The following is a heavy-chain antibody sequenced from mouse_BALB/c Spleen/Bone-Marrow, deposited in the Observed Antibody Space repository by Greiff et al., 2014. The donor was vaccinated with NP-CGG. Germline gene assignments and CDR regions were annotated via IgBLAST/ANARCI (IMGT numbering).Heavy chain of an antibody. CDR1: GFNIKDTY. CDR3: ASYYYGSSSFAY. J-gene: IGHJ3*01. CDR2: IDPANGNT. D-gene: IGHD1-1*01. V-gene: IGHV14-3*02. Sequence: VQLQQSGAELVKPGASVKLSCTASGFNIKDTYMHWVKQRPEQGLVWIGRIDPANGNTKYDPKFQGKATITADTSSNTAYLQLSSLTSGDTAVYYCASYYYGSSSFAYWGQGTLVTVSA.